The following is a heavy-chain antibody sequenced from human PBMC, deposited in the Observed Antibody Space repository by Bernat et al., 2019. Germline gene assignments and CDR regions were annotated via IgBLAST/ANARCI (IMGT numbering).Heavy chain of an antibody. CDR2: ISGSGGTI. V-gene: IGHV3-23*01. CDR1: GFTFSSSA. J-gene: IGHJ6*02. CDR3: AKDRSEGGWYFSYGMDV. D-gene: IGHD6-19*01. Sequence: EVQLLESGGGLVQPGGSLRLSCAASGFTFSSSAMTWVRQAPGKGLEWVSSISGSGGTIYYADSVKGRFTISRDNSKNTLYLQMNSLRAEDTAVYYCAKDRSEGGWYFSYGMDVWGQETTVTVSS.